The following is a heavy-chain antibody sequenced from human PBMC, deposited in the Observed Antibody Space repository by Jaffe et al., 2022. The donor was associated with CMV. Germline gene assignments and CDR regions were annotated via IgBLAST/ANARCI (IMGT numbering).Heavy chain of an antibody. Sequence: QLQLQESGPGLVKPSETLSLTCTVSGGSIRSSFYYWGWIRQPPGKGLEWIGTIYYSGNTYYNLSLKSRVTISVDTAKNQFSLKLSSVTAADTAVYYCAIETTNWFDPWGQGTLVTVSS. CDR1: GGSIRSSFYY. CDR3: AIETTNWFDP. J-gene: IGHJ5*02. CDR2: IYYSGNT. V-gene: IGHV4-39*01.